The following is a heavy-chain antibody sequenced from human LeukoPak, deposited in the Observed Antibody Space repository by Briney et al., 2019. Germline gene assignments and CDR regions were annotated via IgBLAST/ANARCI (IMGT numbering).Heavy chain of an antibody. Sequence: GGSLRLSCAASGFTFSSYAMSWVRQAPGKGLEWVSAISGSGDGTYYADSVKGRFTISRDNSKNTLYLQMSGLRAEDPAVYYCAKEPSYCTNGVCYSRVFDRWGQGTLVTVSS. V-gene: IGHV3-23*01. CDR1: GFTFSSYA. CDR2: ISGSGDGT. J-gene: IGHJ5*02. D-gene: IGHD2-8*01. CDR3: AKEPSYCTNGVCYSRVFDR.